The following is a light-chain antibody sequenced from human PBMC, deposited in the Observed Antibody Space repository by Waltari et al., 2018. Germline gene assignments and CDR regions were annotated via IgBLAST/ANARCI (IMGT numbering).Light chain of an antibody. CDR3: QQYENFPVT. CDR2: DTS. V-gene: IGKV1-33*01. CDR1: QDISHY. Sequence: DLQVTQSPSSLSASVGDRVTITCQASQDISHYLNWYQQKPGKAPKLLIYDTSHLQPGFPSRFSGTGGGTDFTFTISSLQPEDIATYYCQQYENFPVTFGQGTRLEIK. J-gene: IGKJ5*01.